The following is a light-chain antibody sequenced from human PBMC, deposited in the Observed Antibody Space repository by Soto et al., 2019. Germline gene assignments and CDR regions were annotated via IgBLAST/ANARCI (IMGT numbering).Light chain of an antibody. Sequence: QSVLTQPASVSGSPGQSITISCTGTSSDVGGYNYVSWYQHHPGKAHKLIIYDVSNRPSGVSIRFSGSKSDNTASLTISGLQPEDEADYHCSSYTTSNTRQIVFGTGTKLTVL. CDR2: DVS. J-gene: IGLJ1*01. CDR3: SSYTTSNTRQIV. CDR1: SSDVGGYNY. V-gene: IGLV2-14*03.